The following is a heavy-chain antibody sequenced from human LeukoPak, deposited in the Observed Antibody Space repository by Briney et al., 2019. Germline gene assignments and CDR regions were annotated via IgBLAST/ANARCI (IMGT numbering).Heavy chain of an antibody. J-gene: IGHJ6*03. V-gene: IGHV1-8*01. D-gene: IGHD6-6*01. CDR3: ARGGDEYSSSSGAYYYYYYMDV. CDR1: GCTFTSYD. Sequence: ASVKVSCKASGCTFTSYDINWVRQATGQGLEWMGWMNPNSGNTGYAQKFQGRVTMTRNTSISTAYMELSSLRSEDTAVYYCARGGDEYSSSSGAYYYYYYMDVWGKGTTVTVSS. CDR2: MNPNSGNT.